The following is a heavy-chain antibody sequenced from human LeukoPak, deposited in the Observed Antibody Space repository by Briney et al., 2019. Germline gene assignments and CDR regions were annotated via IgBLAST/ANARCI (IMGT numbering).Heavy chain of an antibody. CDR1: GFTFSSYA. CDR2: ISGSGGST. Sequence: KTGGSLRLSCAASGFTFSSYAMSWVRQAPGKGLEWVSAISGSGGSTYYADSVKGRFTISRDNSKNTLYLQMNSLRAEDTAVYYCAKVAYYYGSGSKALIDYWGQGTLVTVSS. J-gene: IGHJ4*02. V-gene: IGHV3-23*01. CDR3: AKVAYYYGSGSKALIDY. D-gene: IGHD3-10*01.